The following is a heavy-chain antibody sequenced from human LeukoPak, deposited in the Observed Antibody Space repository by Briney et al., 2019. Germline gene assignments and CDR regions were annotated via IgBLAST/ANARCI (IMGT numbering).Heavy chain of an antibody. CDR1: GYTFTSYA. V-gene: IGHV7-4-1*02. CDR2: INTNTGNP. J-gene: IGHJ6*03. D-gene: IGHD6-6*01. CDR3: ARVSSSSLSYCMDV. Sequence: ASVKVSCKASGYTFTSYAMNWVRQAPGQGLEWMGWINTNTGNPTYAQGFTGRFVFSLDTSVSTAYLQISSLKAEDTAVYYCARVSSSSLSYCMDVWDKGTTVTVSS.